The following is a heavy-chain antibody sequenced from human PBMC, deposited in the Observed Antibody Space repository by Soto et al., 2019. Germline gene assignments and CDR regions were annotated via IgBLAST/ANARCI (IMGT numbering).Heavy chain of an antibody. CDR2: ISPYTGNT. J-gene: IGHJ4*03. CDR3: VMADNYATPTPQDF. D-gene: IGHD3-16*01. V-gene: IGHV1-18*01. CDR1: GYIFVNYG. Sequence: QVQLVQSGDEVKKPGASVKVSCKASGYIFVNYGIAWVRQAPGQGLEWMGWISPYTGNTHSASKVQGRLTMTTDTSTSTAYKDLGSLTCEDTAVYYCVMADNYATPTPQDFWGQGTPVTVPS.